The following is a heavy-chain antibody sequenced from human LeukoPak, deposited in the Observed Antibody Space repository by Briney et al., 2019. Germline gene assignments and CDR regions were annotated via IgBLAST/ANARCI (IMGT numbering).Heavy chain of an antibody. CDR3: ARDRSGLWFGELDAFDI. Sequence: GGSLRLSCAASGFTFFTYAMSWVRQAPGKGLEWVSAIGGGGGNTYYADSVRGRFTISRDNAKNSLYLQMNSLRAEDTAVYYCARDRSGLWFGELDAFDIWGQGTMVTVSS. V-gene: IGHV3-23*01. D-gene: IGHD3-10*01. CDR2: IGGGGGNT. J-gene: IGHJ3*02. CDR1: GFTFFTYA.